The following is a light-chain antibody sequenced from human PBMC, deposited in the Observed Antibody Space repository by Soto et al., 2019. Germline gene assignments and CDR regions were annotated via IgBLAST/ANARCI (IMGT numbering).Light chain of an antibody. Sequence: ESALTQSPGTLSLSPGERATLSCRASQSVSSGYLAWYQQKPGQAPRLLIYGASSRATGIPDRFSGSGSGTDFTLTISRLEPEDFAVYYCQQYGSSPWTFGQGTKVE. CDR2: GAS. CDR1: QSVSSGY. V-gene: IGKV3-20*01. CDR3: QQYGSSPWT. J-gene: IGKJ1*01.